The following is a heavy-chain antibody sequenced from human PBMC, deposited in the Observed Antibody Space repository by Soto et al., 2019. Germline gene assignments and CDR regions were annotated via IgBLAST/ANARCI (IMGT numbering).Heavy chain of an antibody. CDR2: IYYSGST. V-gene: IGHV4-61*01. CDR1: GGSVSSGSYY. Sequence: SETLSLTCTVSGGSVSSGSYYWSWIRQPPGKGLEWIGYIYYSGSTNYNPSLKSRVTISVDTSKNQFSLKLSSVTAADTAVYYCARDREGYYGSGIKKDLRHYYYYYGMDVWGQGTTVTVSS. J-gene: IGHJ6*02. CDR3: ARDREGYYGSGIKKDLRHYYYYYGMDV. D-gene: IGHD3-10*01.